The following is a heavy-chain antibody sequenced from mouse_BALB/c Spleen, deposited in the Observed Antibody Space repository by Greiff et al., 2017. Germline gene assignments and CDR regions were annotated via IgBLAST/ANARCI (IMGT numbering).Heavy chain of an antibody. CDR2: ISSGGST. V-gene: IGHV5-6-5*01. D-gene: IGHD2-4*01. Sequence: DVKLVESGGGLVKPGGSLKLSCAASGFTFSSYAMSWVRQTPEKRLEWVASISSGGSTYYPDSVKGRFTISRDNARNIRYLQMSSMRSEDTAMYYCARGPYDDDPFAYWGQGTLVTVSA. CDR3: ARGPYDDDPFAY. CDR1: GFTFSSYA. J-gene: IGHJ3*01.